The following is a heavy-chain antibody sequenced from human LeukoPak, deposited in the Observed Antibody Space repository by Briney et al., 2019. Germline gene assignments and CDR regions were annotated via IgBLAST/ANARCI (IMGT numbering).Heavy chain of an antibody. V-gene: IGHV3-33*06. CDR1: GFTFSSYG. D-gene: IGHD3-22*01. CDR2: IWYDGSNK. Sequence: QPGRSLRLXYAASGFTFSSYGMHWVRPAPGKGLEWVAVIWYDGSNKYYADSVKGRFTISRDNSKNTLYLQMNSLRAEDTAVYYCAKGTYYYDSSGYAFDYWGQGTLVTVSS. CDR3: AKGTYYYDSSGYAFDY. J-gene: IGHJ4*02.